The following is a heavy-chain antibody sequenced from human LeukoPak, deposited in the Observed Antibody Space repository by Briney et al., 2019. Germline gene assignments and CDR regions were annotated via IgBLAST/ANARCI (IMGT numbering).Heavy chain of an antibody. Sequence: GGSLRLSCAASGFTFNSYSMNWVRQAPGKGLEWVSVIYSGGSTYYADSVKGRFTISRDNSKNTLYLQMNSLRAEDTAVYYCARSSRWLLARFDYWGQGTLVTVSS. J-gene: IGHJ4*02. CDR3: ARSSRWLLARFDY. CDR2: IYSGGST. V-gene: IGHV3-53*01. CDR1: GFTFNSYS. D-gene: IGHD3-22*01.